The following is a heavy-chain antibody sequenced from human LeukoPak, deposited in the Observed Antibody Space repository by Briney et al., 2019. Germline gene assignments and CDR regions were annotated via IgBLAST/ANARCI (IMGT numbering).Heavy chain of an antibody. CDR2: ISGSSFYI. J-gene: IGHJ4*02. CDR1: GFIFSSCS. Sequence: NPGGSLRLSCAASGFIFSSCSMNWVRQAPGKGLEWVSSISGSSFYINYADSVRGRFTISRDNAENPVYLQMSSLRDEDTAVYYCARIRDPYGYAHLDLWGQGTLVTVST. V-gene: IGHV3-21*01. D-gene: IGHD5-18*01. CDR3: ARIRDPYGYAHLDL.